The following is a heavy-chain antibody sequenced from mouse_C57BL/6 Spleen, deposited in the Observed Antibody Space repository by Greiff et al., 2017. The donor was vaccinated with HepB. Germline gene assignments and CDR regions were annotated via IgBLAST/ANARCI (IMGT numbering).Heavy chain of an antibody. D-gene: IGHD1-1*01. CDR3: AREIHYYGSSYNYAMDY. CDR2: INPNYGTT. Sequence: VQLKQSGPELVKPGASVKISCKASGYSFTDYNMNWVKQSNGKSLEWIGVINPNYGTTSYNQKFKGKATLTVDQSSSTAYMQLNSLTSEDSAVYYCAREIHYYGSSYNYAMDYWGQGTSVTVSS. V-gene: IGHV1-39*01. CDR1: GYSFTDYN. J-gene: IGHJ4*01.